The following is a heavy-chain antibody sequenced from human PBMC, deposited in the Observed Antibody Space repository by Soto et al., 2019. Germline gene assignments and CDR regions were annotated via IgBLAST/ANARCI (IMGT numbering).Heavy chain of an antibody. Sequence: GGSLRLSCAASGFTFSSHAMGWVRQAPGKGLEWVSAIGGGGGSTYYADSVKGRFTISRDNSKNTLFLQMNSLRAEDTAVYYCAKTAEAVAGTVYGYWGQGTLVTVSS. V-gene: IGHV3-23*01. D-gene: IGHD6-19*01. CDR3: AKTAEAVAGTVYGY. CDR2: IGGGGGST. CDR1: GFTFSSHA. J-gene: IGHJ4*02.